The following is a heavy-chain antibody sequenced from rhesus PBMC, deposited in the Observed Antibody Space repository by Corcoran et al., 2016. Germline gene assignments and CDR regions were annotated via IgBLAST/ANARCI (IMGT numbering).Heavy chain of an antibody. Sequence: EVQLVESGGGLVQPGGSLRLYCAAYGFTFSSYTMQWVRQAPGKGMEWVSAIGPGGDTYYADAMKGRFTISRDNAKNSLHLQMNSLRVEDTAVYYCALAFGYGSDSWGQGVVVTVSS. CDR3: ALAFGYGSDS. CDR1: GFTFSSYT. D-gene: IGHD2-39*01. J-gene: IGHJ6*01. CDR2: IGPGGDT. V-gene: IGHV3-72*01.